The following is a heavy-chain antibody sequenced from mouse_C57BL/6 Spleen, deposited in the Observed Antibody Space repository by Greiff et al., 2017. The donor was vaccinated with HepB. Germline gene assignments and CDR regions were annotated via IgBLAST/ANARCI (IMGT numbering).Heavy chain of an antibody. J-gene: IGHJ2*01. CDR3: AREVITTVEGGFDY. CDR1: GFTFSSYA. CDR2: ISDGGSYT. Sequence: EVKLMESGGGLVKPGGSLKLSCAASGFTFSSYAMSWVRQTPEKRLEWVATISDGGSYTYYPDNVKGRFTISRDNAKNNLYLQMSHLKSEDTAMYYCAREVITTVEGGFDYWGQGTTLTVSS. D-gene: IGHD1-1*01. V-gene: IGHV5-4*01.